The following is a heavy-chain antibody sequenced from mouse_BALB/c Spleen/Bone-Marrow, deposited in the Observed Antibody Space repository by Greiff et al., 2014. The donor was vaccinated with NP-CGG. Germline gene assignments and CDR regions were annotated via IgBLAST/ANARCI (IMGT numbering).Heavy chain of an antibody. CDR2: ISPGNGDI. Sequence: QVQLQQSDAELVKPGASVKISCKASGYTFTDHAIHWVKQKPEQGLEWIGYISPGNGDIKYNEKFKGKATLIADKSSSTAYMQHNSLTSEESAVYFCKCNYCGGSRGFVNWGQGTLVTVSA. CDR1: GYTFTDHA. V-gene: IGHV1S53*02. J-gene: IGHJ3*01. CDR3: KCNYCGGSRGFVN. D-gene: IGHD1-1*01.